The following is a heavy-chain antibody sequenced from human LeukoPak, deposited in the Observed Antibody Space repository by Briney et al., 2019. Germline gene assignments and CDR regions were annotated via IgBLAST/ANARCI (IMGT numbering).Heavy chain of an antibody. J-gene: IGHJ4*02. CDR3: AGGVRSGMVANYFDY. CDR2: IYTSGST. Sequence: PSETLSLTCTVSGGSISSGSYYWSWIRQPAGKGLEWIGRIYTSGSTNYNPSLKSRVTISVDTSKNQFSLELSSVTAADTAVYYCAGGVRSGMVANYFDYWGQGTLVTVSS. V-gene: IGHV4-61*02. CDR1: GGSISSGSYY. D-gene: IGHD5-12*01.